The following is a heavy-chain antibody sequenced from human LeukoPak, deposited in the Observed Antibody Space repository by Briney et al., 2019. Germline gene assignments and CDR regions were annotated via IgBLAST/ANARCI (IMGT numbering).Heavy chain of an antibody. D-gene: IGHD3-22*01. CDR2: IYTSGST. CDR1: GGSISSYY. J-gene: IGHJ4*02. Sequence: PSETLSLTCTVSGGSISSYYWSWIRQPAGKGLEWIGRIYTSGSTIYNPSLKSRVTMSVDTSKNQFSLKLSSVTAADTAVYYCARGGYYDGSGYLDYWGQGTLVIVSS. CDR3: ARGGYYDGSGYLDY. V-gene: IGHV4-4*07.